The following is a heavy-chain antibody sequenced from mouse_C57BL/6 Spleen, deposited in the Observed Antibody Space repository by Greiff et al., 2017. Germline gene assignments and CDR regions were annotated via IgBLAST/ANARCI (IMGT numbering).Heavy chain of an antibody. V-gene: IGHV1-64*01. D-gene: IGHD2-2*01. J-gene: IGHJ4*01. CDR3: ASSMVTPLYYAMDY. CDR1: GYTFTSYW. Sequence: QVQLQQPGAELVKPGASVKLSCKASGYTFTSYWMHWVKQRPGQGLEWIGMIHPNSGSTNYNEKFKSKATLTVDKSSSTAYMQLSSLTSEDSAVYYCASSMVTPLYYAMDYWGQGTSVTVSS. CDR2: IHPNSGST.